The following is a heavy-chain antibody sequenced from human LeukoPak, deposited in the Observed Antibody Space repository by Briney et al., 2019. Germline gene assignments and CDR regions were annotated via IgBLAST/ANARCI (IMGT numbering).Heavy chain of an antibody. CDR3: ARDFRSPNYYYYMDV. CDR1: GGSISSYY. CDR2: IYYSGTT. J-gene: IGHJ6*03. Sequence: SETLSLTYTVSGGSISSYYWSWIRQPPGKGLEWIGYIYYSGTTNYNPSLKSRVTISVDTSKNQFSLKLSSVTAADTAVYYCARDFRSPNYYYYMDVWGKGTTVTVSS. V-gene: IGHV4-59*01.